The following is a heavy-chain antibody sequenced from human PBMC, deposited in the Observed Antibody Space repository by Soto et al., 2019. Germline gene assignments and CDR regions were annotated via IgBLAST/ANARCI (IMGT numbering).Heavy chain of an antibody. CDR1: GYTFTGYG. J-gene: IGHJ3*02. CDR3: ARVVIGYCSGASCYSGAFEI. Sequence: ASVKVSCKASGYTFTGYGIGWVRHAPGKGLGWMGRISAYTGNTNYAQTLQGRVNMTTDTSTSTAYMELRSLRSDYTAVYYCARVVIGYCSGASCYSGAFEIWGQGTMVTVSS. D-gene: IGHD2-15*01. CDR2: ISAYTGNT. V-gene: IGHV1-18*01.